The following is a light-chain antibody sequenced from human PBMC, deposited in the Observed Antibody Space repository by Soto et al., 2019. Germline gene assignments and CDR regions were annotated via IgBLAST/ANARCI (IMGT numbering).Light chain of an antibody. CDR1: ENVGTN. V-gene: IGKV3D-15*01. CDR3: QRYNHWGLS. CDR2: GSS. J-gene: IGKJ4*01. Sequence: IVLTQSPATLSVSPGERVTLSCRASENVGTNLAWYQQRPGQPPRLLIYGSSTRATGISATFSGSGSRTEFTLTISRLHSEDSAVYYWQRYNHWGLSFGGGTRVEIK.